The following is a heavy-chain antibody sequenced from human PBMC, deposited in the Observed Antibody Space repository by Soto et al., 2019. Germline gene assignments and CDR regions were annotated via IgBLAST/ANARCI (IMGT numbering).Heavy chain of an antibody. D-gene: IGHD3-9*01. CDR1: GFTFTTFW. CDR3: ARDDVLIDY. V-gene: IGHV3-74*03. Sequence: EVQLVESGGGLVQPGGSLRLSFAASGFTFTTFWMHWVRQAPGKGLVWVSRINGDGSSTTYADSVKGRFTISRDNAKNTLQLQMNSRGAEDTAVYYCARDDVLIDYWGQGTLVTVSS. CDR2: INGDGSST. J-gene: IGHJ4*02.